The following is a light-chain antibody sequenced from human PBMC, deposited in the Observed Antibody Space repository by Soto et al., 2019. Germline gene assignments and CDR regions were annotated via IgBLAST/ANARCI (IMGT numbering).Light chain of an antibody. J-gene: IGLJ1*01. CDR3: SAHTSSNTLNV. V-gene: IGLV2-14*01. CDR1: SSDVGRYNY. CDR2: DVS. Sequence: QSALTQPASVSGSPGQSINLSCTGASSDVGRYNYVSWYQQHPGKAPKLMIYDVSNRPSGVSNRFSGSKSGNTASLTISGLQADDEADYYCSAHTSSNTLNVVGTGTKLTVL.